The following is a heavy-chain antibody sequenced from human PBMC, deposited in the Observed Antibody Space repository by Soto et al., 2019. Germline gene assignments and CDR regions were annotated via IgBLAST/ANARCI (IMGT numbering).Heavy chain of an antibody. CDR2: ISYSGST. V-gene: IGHV4-31*03. Sequence: PSETLSLTCTVSGDSFSSGAYYWSWIRQHPGKGLEWIGYISYSGSTYYNPSLTSRVTISIDTSKKEFSLKLSSVTAADTAVYYCTRDLGSEQWLFDPWGQGTRVTVSS. CDR1: GDSFSSGAYY. CDR3: TRDLGSEQWLFDP. J-gene: IGHJ5*02. D-gene: IGHD3-22*01.